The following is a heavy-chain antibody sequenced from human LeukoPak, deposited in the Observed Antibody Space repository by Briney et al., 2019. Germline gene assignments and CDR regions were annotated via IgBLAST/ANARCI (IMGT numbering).Heavy chain of an antibody. CDR1: GFTFDDYG. V-gene: IGHV3-20*04. D-gene: IGHD3-22*01. CDR3: ARVHYYYDSSGYYYRGFDY. J-gene: IGHJ4*02. CDR2: INWNGGST. Sequence: GGSLRLSCAASGFTFDDYGMSWVRQAPGKGLEWVSGINWNGGSTGYADSVKGRFTTSRDNAKNSLCLQMNSLRAEDTALYYCARVHYYYDSSGYYYRGFDYWGQGTLVTVSS.